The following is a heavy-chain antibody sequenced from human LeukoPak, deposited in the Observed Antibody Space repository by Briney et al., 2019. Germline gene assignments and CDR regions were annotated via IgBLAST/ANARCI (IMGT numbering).Heavy chain of an antibody. CDR3: VREDSSSSGA. CDR1: GGTFSSYA. V-gene: IGHV1-69*01. Sequence: GASVKVSCKASGGTFSSYAISWVRQAPGQGLEWMGGIIPIFGTANYAQKFQGRVTITADESTSTAYMELSSLRSEDTAVYYCVREDSSSSGAWGQGTLVTVSS. CDR2: IIPIFGTA. D-gene: IGHD6-6*01. J-gene: IGHJ5*02.